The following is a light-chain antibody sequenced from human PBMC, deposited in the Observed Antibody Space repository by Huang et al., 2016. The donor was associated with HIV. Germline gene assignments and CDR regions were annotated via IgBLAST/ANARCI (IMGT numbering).Light chain of an antibody. CDR2: GAS. J-gene: IGKJ2*01. CDR3: QQYTNSPFT. CDR1: QTSSDGY. Sequence: EIVLTQSPGTLSSSPGERATLSCRASQTSSDGYLAWYQQKPGQAPRLLIYGASNRATGSPDRFSARGSGTDFTLAISRLEPEDFAMYFCQQYTNSPFTFGQGTRLEIK. V-gene: IGKV3-20*01.